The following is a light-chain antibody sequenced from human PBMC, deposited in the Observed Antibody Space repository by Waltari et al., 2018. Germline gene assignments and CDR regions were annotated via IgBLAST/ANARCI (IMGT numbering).Light chain of an antibody. J-gene: IGKJ4*01. Sequence: EIVLTQSPGTLSLSPGERATLSCRASQSVGNNYLAWYQKKGGQAPRLLIYGASGRATGIPDRFSGSGSGTDFTLTISRLEPEDFAVYYCQQYVTSPLTFGGGTKVEI. CDR3: QQYVTSPLT. V-gene: IGKV3-20*01. CDR1: QSVGNNY. CDR2: GAS.